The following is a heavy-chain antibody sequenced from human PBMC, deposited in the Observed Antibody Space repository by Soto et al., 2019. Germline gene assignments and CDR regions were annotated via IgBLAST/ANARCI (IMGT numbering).Heavy chain of an antibody. CDR1: GFTFSDYY. D-gene: IGHD2-15*01. CDR2: TDSSGGTV. J-gene: IGHJ6*04. CDR3: ARGQGYPGV. Sequence: GGSLRLSCTASGFTFSDYYMSWVRQAPGKGLEWVSCTDSSGGTVFYADSVKGRFTSSRDSAKNSLYLQMNSLRAEDTAVYYCARGQGYPGVWGKGTTVTVSS. V-gene: IGHV3-11*01.